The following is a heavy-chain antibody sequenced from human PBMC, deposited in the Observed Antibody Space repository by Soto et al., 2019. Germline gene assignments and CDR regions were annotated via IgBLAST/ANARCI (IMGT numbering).Heavy chain of an antibody. CDR3: ARGGGSDSFDY. Sequence: SATLSLTCTVSRASITFGGYSWSWIRQTPGKGLEWIGYINHLETTFYNPSFESRLTLSIDRAKNQFSLKLHSMSAADRAVYFCARGGGSDSFDYWGQGILVTVSS. J-gene: IGHJ4*02. CDR2: INHLETT. CDR1: RASITFGGYS. V-gene: IGHV4-30-2*01. D-gene: IGHD1-26*01.